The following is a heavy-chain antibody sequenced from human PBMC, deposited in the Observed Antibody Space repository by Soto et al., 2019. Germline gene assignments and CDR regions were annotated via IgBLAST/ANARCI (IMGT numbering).Heavy chain of an antibody. V-gene: IGHV3-23*01. CDR3: AYSSTPFDY. Sequence: EVQLLESGGGLVQPGGSLRLSCAASGFTFSSYAMSWVRQAPGKGLEWVSAISVSGGSTYDADSVKGRFTISRNNSKTTLYLQMNSLRAEDTAMYYGAYSSTPFDYWGQGTLVTVSS. D-gene: IGHD6-13*01. CDR2: ISVSGGST. CDR1: GFTFSSYA. J-gene: IGHJ4*02.